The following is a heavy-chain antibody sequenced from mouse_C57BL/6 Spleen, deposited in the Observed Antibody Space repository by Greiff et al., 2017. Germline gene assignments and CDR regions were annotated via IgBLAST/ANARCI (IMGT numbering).Heavy chain of an antibody. CDR3: ARPVDYDSSDYYAMDY. J-gene: IGHJ4*01. Sequence: QVQLQQPGAELVMPGASVKLSCKASGYTFTSYWMHWVKQRPGQGLEWIGEIDPSDSYTNYNQKFKGKSTLTVDKSSSPAYMQLSSLTSEDSAVYYCARPVDYDSSDYYAMDYWGQGTTVTVSS. V-gene: IGHV1-69*01. CDR1: GYTFTSYW. CDR2: IDPSDSYT. D-gene: IGHD1-1*01.